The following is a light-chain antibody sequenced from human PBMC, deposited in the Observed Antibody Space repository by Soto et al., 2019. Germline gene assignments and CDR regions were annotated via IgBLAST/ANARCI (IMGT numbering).Light chain of an antibody. J-gene: IGKJ5*01. CDR1: QRVSTW. Sequence: DIQMTQSPSTRSASVGDRVTITCRASQRVSTWLAWYQQGRVRPPKLLIYDDSSLQSGVPSKSTGGGSGTELPLTITSRQADEFALDNSHQYNSYRNSFGEGPRL. CDR2: DDS. CDR3: HQYNSYRNS. V-gene: IGKV1-5*01.